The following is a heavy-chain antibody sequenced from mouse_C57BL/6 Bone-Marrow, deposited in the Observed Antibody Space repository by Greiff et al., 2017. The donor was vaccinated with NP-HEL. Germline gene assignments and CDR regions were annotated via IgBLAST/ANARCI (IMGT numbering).Heavy chain of an antibody. CDR1: GFTFSSYG. Sequence: DVQLVESGGDLVKPGGSLKLSCAASGFTFSSYGMSWVRQTPDKRLEWVATISSGGSYTYYPDSVKGRFTISSDNAKNTLYLQMSSLKSEDTAMYYCAVWLRGDYYAMDYWGQGTSVTVSS. V-gene: IGHV5-6*01. J-gene: IGHJ4*01. CDR2: ISSGGSYT. CDR3: AVWLRGDYYAMDY. D-gene: IGHD2-2*01.